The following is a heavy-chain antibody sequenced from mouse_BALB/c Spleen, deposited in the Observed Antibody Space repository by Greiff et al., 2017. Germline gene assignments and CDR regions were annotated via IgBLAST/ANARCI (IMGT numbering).Heavy chain of an antibody. CDR2: IWGDGST. V-gene: IGHV2-6-7*01. CDR3: AREYGNYGDYYAMDY. CDR1: GFSLTGYG. D-gene: IGHD2-10*02. Sequence: VQGVESGPGLVAPSQSLSITCTVSGFSLTGYGVNWVRQPPGKGLEWLGMIWGDGSTDYNSALKSRLSISKDNSKSQVFLKMNSLQTDDTARYYGAREYGNYGDYYAMDYWGQGTSVTVSS. J-gene: IGHJ4*01.